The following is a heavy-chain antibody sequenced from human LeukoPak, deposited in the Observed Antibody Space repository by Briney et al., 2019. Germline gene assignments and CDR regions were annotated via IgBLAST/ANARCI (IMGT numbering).Heavy chain of an antibody. D-gene: IGHD4-23*01. J-gene: IGHJ4*02. CDR3: ARLGDGKAPTY. CDR2: IHPTDSDT. Sequence: GESLPFSCQGSGYTFTTYWIGWVRQMPGKGLEWMGVIHPTDSDTRYSPSFQGQVTISDDKSISTVYLQWSVLKASDTAMYYCARLGDGKAPTYWGQGTLVTVSS. V-gene: IGHV5-51*01. CDR1: GYTFTTYW.